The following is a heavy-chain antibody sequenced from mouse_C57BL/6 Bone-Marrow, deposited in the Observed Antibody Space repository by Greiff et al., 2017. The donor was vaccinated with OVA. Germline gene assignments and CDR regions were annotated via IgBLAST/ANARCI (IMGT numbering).Heavy chain of an antibody. J-gene: IGHJ3*01. Sequence: QVHVKQPGAELVKPGASVKVSCKASGYTFTSYWMHWVKQRPGQGLEWIGRIHPSDSDTNYNQKFKGKATLTVDKSSSTAYMQLSSLTSEDSAVYYCAIEEGITTVVAPGFAYWGQGTLVTVSA. D-gene: IGHD1-1*01. CDR1: GYTFTSYW. CDR3: AIEEGITTVVAPGFAY. CDR2: IHPSDSDT. V-gene: IGHV1-74*01.